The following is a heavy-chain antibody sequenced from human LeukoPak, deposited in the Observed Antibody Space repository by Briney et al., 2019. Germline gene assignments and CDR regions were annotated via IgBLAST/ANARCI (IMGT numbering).Heavy chain of an antibody. D-gene: IGHD2-21*02. V-gene: IGHV3-53*01. CDR2: IYSGGRR. CDR1: GFTVSSNY. Sequence: PGGSLRLSCAASGFTVSSNYMSWVRQPPGKGLEWVSVIYSGGRRYYADSVKGRFTISRDNSKNTLYLKMKSLRAEDTAVYYCAREHPYCGGDCYSNEAFDIWGQGTMVTVSS. CDR3: AREHPYCGGDCYSNEAFDI. J-gene: IGHJ3*02.